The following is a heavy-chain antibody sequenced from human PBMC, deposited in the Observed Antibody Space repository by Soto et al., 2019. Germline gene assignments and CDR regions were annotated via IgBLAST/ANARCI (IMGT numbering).Heavy chain of an antibody. CDR2: ISAYNGNT. J-gene: IGHJ5*02. D-gene: IGHD6-6*01. CDR3: ARDEYSSSSNWFDP. V-gene: IGHV1-18*01. Sequence: GASVKVSCKASGYTFTSYGISWVRQAPGQGLEWMGWISAYNGNTNYAQKLQGRVTTTTDTSTSTAYMELRSLRSDDTAVYYCARDEYSSSSNWFDPWGQGTLVTVSS. CDR1: GYTFTSYG.